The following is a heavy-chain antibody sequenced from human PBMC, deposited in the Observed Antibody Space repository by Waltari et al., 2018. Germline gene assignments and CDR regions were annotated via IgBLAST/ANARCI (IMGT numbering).Heavy chain of an antibody. CDR1: SGSLTGYH. CDR2: IHHSGNT. D-gene: IGHD3-22*01. Sequence: QVHLQQWGAGLLKPSETLSLTCGVYSGSLTGYHWNWIRQAPGKGLEWIGDIHHSGNTYHNPSLESRVTISADTSKNQFSLHLTSVTAADTAVYYCARGHPFTIVSPRYYYYYYMDVWDKGTAVTVSS. CDR3: ARGHPFTIVSPRYYYYYYMDV. J-gene: IGHJ6*03. V-gene: IGHV4-34*01.